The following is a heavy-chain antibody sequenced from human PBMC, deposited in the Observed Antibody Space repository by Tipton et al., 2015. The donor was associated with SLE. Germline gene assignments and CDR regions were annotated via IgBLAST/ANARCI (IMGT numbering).Heavy chain of an antibody. Sequence: QLVQSGAEVKKPGASVKVSCKASGYTFTSYGISWERQDPGQGLEWMGWISAYHGNTNYAQKLQDRFTRTKYTSTSTAYMELRSLRSDGTAVYYCARGGGNDCRWSCGYPYYYYMNVWGKGTTVTVSS. V-gene: IGHV1-18*01. CDR1: GYTFTSYG. CDR2: ISAYHGNT. D-gene: IGHD3-22*01. J-gene: IGHJ6*03. CDR3: ARGGGNDCRWSCGYPYYYYMNV.